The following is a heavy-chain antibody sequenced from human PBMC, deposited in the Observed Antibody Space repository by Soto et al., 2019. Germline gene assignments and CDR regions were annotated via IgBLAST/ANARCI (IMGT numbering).Heavy chain of an antibody. J-gene: IGHJ4*02. V-gene: IGHV1-69*06. Sequence: SVKVSCKASGGTFSSYAISWVRQAPGQGLEWMGGIIPIFGTANYAQKFQGRVTITADKSTSTAYMELSSLRSEDTAMYFCAIYHLELFRFDYWGQGTLVTVSS. D-gene: IGHD2-2*01. CDR3: AIYHLELFRFDY. CDR1: GGTFSSYA. CDR2: IIPIFGTA.